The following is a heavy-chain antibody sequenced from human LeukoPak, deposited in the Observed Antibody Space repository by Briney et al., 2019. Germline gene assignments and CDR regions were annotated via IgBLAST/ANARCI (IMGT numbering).Heavy chain of an antibody. D-gene: IGHD2-21*02. CDR3: ARAIPFRYLLGGDYYERSSHGFDI. Sequence: ASVKVSCKASGYTFTGYYMHWVRQAPGQGLEWMGWINPNSGGTNYAQKFQGRVTMTRDTSISTAYMELSSLDSEDTAVYYCARAIPFRYLLGGDYYERSSHGFDIWGQGTMITVSS. J-gene: IGHJ3*02. V-gene: IGHV1-2*02. CDR1: GYTFTGYY. CDR2: INPNSGGT.